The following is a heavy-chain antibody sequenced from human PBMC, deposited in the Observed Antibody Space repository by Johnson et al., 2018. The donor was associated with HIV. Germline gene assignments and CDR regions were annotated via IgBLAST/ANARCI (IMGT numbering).Heavy chain of an antibody. V-gene: IGHV3-33*08. CDR1: GFTFRNYV. CDR2: IWYDGSNT. J-gene: IGHJ3*02. CDR3: ARDRIVGADYDAFDI. Sequence: QVQLVESGGGVVQPGTSLRLSCAASGFTFRNYVMHWVRQAPGKGLEWVAVIWYDGSNTYYADSVKGRFTISKDNSRNTLFLHMNSLRADDTAVYHCARDRIVGADYDAFDIWGQGTMVTVSS. D-gene: IGHD1-26*01.